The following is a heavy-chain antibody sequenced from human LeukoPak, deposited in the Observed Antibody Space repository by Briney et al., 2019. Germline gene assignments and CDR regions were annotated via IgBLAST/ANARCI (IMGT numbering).Heavy chain of an antibody. V-gene: IGHV3-74*01. CDR2: INNDGSSA. CDR1: GFTFSDYY. J-gene: IGHJ4*02. CDR3: ARRVVVPAAPYYFDY. Sequence: GGSLRLSCAASGFTFSDYYMTWVRQAPGKGLVWVSRINNDGSSASYADSVKGRFTISRDNAKNTLYLQMNSLRAEDTAVYYCARRVVVPAAPYYFDYWGQGTLVTVSS. D-gene: IGHD2-2*01.